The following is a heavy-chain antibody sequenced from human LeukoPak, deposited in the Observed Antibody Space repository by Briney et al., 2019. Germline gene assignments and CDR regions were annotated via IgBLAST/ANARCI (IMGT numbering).Heavy chain of an antibody. CDR2: IYYSGST. CDR1: GGSISSYY. CDR3: ARSEKTTADWYFDL. J-gene: IGHJ2*01. Sequence: PSETLSLTCTVSGGSISSYYWSWIRQPPGKGLEWIGYIYYSGSTNYNPSLKSRVTISVDTSKNQFSLKLSSVTAADTAVYYCARSEKTTADWYFDLWGRGTLVTVSS. D-gene: IGHD4-17*01. V-gene: IGHV4-59*08.